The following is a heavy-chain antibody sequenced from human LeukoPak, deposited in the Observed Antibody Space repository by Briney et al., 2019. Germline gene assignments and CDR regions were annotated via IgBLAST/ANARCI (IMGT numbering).Heavy chain of an antibody. CDR1: VGSISTYI. CDR2: ISDSGST. V-gene: IGHV4-4*07. J-gene: IGHJ5*01. CDR3: ARGMAVGYDYKWFDS. D-gene: IGHD5-12*01. Sequence: SETLSHTCTVTVGSISTYIWSWMRQTAGRGLEWIGRISDSGSTRYNPSLQSRLTMSVDTSKNQFSLKLESVTAADTAVYFCARGMAVGYDYKWFDSWGPGTLVTVSS.